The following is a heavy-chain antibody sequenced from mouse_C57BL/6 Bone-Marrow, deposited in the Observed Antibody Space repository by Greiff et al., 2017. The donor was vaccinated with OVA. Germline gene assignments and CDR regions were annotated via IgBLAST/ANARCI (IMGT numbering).Heavy chain of an antibody. CDR2: IYPGSGST. CDR3: ARSTYDGYAHWYFDV. Sequence: VQLQQPGAELVKPGASVKMSCKASGYTFTSYWITWVKQRPGQGLEWIGDIYPGSGSTNYNEKFKSKATLTVDTSSSTAYMQLSSLTSEDSAVYYCARSTYDGYAHWYFDVWGTGTTVTVSS. D-gene: IGHD2-3*01. J-gene: IGHJ1*03. CDR1: GYTFTSYW. V-gene: IGHV1-55*01.